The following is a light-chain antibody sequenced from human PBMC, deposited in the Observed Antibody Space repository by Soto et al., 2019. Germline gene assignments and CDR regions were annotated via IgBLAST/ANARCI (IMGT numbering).Light chain of an antibody. J-gene: IGKJ5*01. V-gene: IGKV3-20*01. CDR2: GAS. CDR1: QSVSTSH. CDR3: QHYESSSSIT. Sequence: EIVVTQSPGTLSLSPVERATLSCMASQSVSTSHLAWYQQKPGQAPRLLIYGASNRATGIPDRFSGSGSGTDFTLTISRLEPEDFAVYYCQHYESSSSITFGHGTRLEIK.